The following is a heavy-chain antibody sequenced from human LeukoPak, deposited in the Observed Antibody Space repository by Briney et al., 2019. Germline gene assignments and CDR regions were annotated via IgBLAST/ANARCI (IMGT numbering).Heavy chain of an antibody. CDR2: ISAYNGNT. CDR3: ARDSLLRYFDWFPLGMDV. Sequence: ASVKVSCKASGYTFTSYGISWVRQAPGQGLEWMGWISAYNGNTNYAQKLQGRVTMTTDTSTSTAYMELRSLRSDATAVYYCARDSLLRYFDWFPLGMDVWGKGTTVTVSS. V-gene: IGHV1-18*04. J-gene: IGHJ6*04. D-gene: IGHD3-9*01. CDR1: GYTFTSYG.